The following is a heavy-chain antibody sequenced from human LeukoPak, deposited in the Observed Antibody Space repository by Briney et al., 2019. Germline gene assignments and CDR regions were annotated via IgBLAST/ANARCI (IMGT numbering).Heavy chain of an antibody. CDR2: ISGRSSTT. J-gene: IGHJ5*02. V-gene: IGHV3-23*01. D-gene: IGHD3-3*01. CDR1: GFTYYYIP. Sequence: GGSLRLSCSESGFTYYYIPWMWQRQAPGKGLEWVSDISGRSSTTHYPDSVKGRFTMSRDNSKNTLYMQMSSLRADDAAIYYCTKDYTICGYYEIDPWGQGTLVTVSS. CDR3: TKDYTICGYYEIDP.